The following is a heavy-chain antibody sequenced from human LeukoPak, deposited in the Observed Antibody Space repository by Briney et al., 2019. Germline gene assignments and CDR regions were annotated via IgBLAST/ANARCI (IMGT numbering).Heavy chain of an antibody. V-gene: IGHV3-9*01. Sequence: GRSLRLSCAATGFTFKDYGMHWVRQPPGKGLEWVSSINWNGGGTDYADSVKGRFTISRDNAKNSLYLQLSSLRPEDTALYYCAKHMRATNTYSFFGLDVWGQGTTSPSP. CDR2: INWNGGGT. CDR1: GFTFKDYG. CDR3: AKHMRATNTYSFFGLDV. D-gene: IGHD1-26*01. J-gene: IGHJ6*02.